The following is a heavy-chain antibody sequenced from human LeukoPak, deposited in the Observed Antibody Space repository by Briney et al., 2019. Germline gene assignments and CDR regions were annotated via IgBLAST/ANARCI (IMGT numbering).Heavy chain of an antibody. CDR3: ARAQPWVVTY. Sequence: PSETLSLTCTVSGGSISSSSYYWGWIRQPPGKGLEWIGSIYYSGSTNYNPSLKSRVTISVDTSNNQFSLKLSSVTAADTAVYYCARAQPWVVTYWGQGTLVTVSS. CDR1: GGSISSSSYY. J-gene: IGHJ4*02. V-gene: IGHV4-39*07. CDR2: IYYSGST. D-gene: IGHD2-21*02.